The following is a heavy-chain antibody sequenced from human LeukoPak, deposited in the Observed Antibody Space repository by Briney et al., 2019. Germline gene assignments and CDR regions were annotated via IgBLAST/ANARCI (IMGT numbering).Heavy chain of an antibody. CDR1: GGSISSYY. CDR3: ARHGTRVVVAATAHFDY. Sequence: SSETLSLTCTVSGGSISSYYWSWIRQPAGKGLEWIGRIYTSGSTNYNPSLKSRVTISVDTSKNQFSLKLSSVTAADTAVYYCARHGTRVVVAATAHFDYWGQGTLVTVSS. D-gene: IGHD2-15*01. V-gene: IGHV4-4*07. J-gene: IGHJ4*02. CDR2: IYTSGST.